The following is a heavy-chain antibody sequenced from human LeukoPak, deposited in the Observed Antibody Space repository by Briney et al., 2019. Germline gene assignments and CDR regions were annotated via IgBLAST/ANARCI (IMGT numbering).Heavy chain of an antibody. J-gene: IGHJ4*02. Sequence: SETLSLTCTVSGGSISSYYWSWIRQPPGKGLEWIGYIYHSGSTNYNPSLKSRATISGDTSKNQFPLKLSSVTAADTAVYYCARRSYQYYFDYSCQGNLVTVSS. D-gene: IGHD1-26*01. CDR1: GGSISSYY. CDR3: ARRSYQYYFDY. CDR2: IYHSGST. V-gene: IGHV4-59*01.